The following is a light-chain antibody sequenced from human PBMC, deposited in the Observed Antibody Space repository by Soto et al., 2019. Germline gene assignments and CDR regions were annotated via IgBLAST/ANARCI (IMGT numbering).Light chain of an antibody. CDR3: HQRQSWPRT. CDR2: SAS. Sequence: EIVMTQSPATLSVSPGEYVTLSCRASQSVPSRIAWYQQKPGQAPSLLIYSASRRATGIPDRFTGSGSGTDFTLTISDVQPEDFAVYYCHQRQSWPRTFGQGTKVDIK. J-gene: IGKJ1*01. CDR1: QSVPSR. V-gene: IGKV3D-15*01.